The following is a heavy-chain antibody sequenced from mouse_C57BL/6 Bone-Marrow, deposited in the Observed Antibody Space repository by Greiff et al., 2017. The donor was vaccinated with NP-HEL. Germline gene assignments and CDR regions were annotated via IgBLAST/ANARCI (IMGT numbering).Heavy chain of an antibody. J-gene: IGHJ4*01. V-gene: IGHV1-82*01. CDR3: ARSELDYYAMDY. CDR1: GYAFSSSW. Sequence: QVQLKESGPELVKPGASVKISCKASGYAFSSSWMNWVKQRPGKGLEWIGRIYPGDGDTNYNGKFKGKATLTADKSSSTAYMQLSSLTSEDSAVYCCARSELDYYAMDYWGQGTSVTVSS. CDR2: IYPGDGDT. D-gene: IGHD4-1*01.